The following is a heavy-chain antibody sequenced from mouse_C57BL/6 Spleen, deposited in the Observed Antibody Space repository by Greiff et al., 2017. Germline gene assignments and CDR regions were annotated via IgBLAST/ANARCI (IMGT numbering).Heavy chain of an antibody. CDR1: GYAFSSYW. V-gene: IGHV1-80*01. CDR3: ATYYGSSYDAMDY. Sequence: QVHVKQSGAELVKPGASVKISCKASGYAFSSYWMNWVKQRPGKGLEWIGQIYPGDGDTNYNGKFKGKATLTADNSSSTDYMQLSSLTSEDSAVYCCATYYGSSYDAMDYWGQGTSVTVSS. D-gene: IGHD1-1*01. CDR2: IYPGDGDT. J-gene: IGHJ4*01.